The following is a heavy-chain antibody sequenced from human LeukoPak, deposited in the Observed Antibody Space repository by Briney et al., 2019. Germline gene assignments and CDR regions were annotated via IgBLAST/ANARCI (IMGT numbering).Heavy chain of an antibody. Sequence: PGGSLRLSCSVSGFTVDDFAMHWVRQAPGKGLEWVSGISRKSGSIGYADSVKGRFTISRDNAKKSVYLQMNSLRADDTALYYCAKDLLSGTYGRWYGFDNWGLGTLGPVSS. CDR2: ISRKSGSI. D-gene: IGHD3-10*01. J-gene: IGHJ4*02. CDR1: GFTVDDFA. V-gene: IGHV3-9*01. CDR3: AKDLLSGTYGRWYGFDN.